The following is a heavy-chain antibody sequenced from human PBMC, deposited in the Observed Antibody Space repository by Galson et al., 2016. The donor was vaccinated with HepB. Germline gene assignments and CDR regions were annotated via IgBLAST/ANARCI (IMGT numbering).Heavy chain of an antibody. Sequence: SVKVSCKASGGTFSSFAFSWVRQAPGQGLEWMGGFIPIFGTPNYAQKFRGRVTFTADEFTSTAYMELSGLRSEDTAAYYCASASVPEPYCFDSWGQGTLVTVSS. J-gene: IGHJ4*02. CDR1: GGTFSSFA. V-gene: IGHV1-69*13. D-gene: IGHD1-14*01. CDR2: FIPIFGTP. CDR3: ASASVPEPYCFDS.